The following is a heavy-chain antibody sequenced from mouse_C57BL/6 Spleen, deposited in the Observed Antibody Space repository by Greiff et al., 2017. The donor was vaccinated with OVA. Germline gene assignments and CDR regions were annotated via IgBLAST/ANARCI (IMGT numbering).Heavy chain of an antibody. CDR3: AREDYDSYYFDY. CDR1: GYSFTSYY. V-gene: IGHV1-66*01. D-gene: IGHD2-4*01. J-gene: IGHJ2*01. CDR2: IYPGSGNT. Sequence: VQLQQSGPELVKPGASVKISCKASGYSFTSYYIHWVKQRPGQGLEWIGWIYPGSGNTKYNEKFKGKATLTADTSSSTAYMQLSSLTSEDSAVYYCAREDYDSYYFDYWGQGTTLTVSS.